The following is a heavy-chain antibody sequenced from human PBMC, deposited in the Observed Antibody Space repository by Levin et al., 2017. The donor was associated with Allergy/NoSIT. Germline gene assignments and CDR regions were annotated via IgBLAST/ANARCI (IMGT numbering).Heavy chain of an antibody. CDR1: GASFGGVY. CDR2: ISHRGST. V-gene: IGHV4-34*01. J-gene: IGHJ3*02. Sequence: LSCAVYGASFGGVYWSWLRQPPGEGLEWIGEISHRGSTTYNPSLKSRVTISVDSSRNQFSVRLNSVTAADTAVYYCAVFSLKYGTFDIWGQGTMVTVSS. D-gene: IGHD4-17*01. CDR3: AVFSLKYGTFDI.